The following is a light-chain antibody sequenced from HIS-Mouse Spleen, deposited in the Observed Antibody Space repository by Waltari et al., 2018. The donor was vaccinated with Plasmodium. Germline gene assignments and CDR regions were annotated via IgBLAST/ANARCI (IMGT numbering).Light chain of an antibody. CDR3: YSAADNNLV. J-gene: IGLJ3*02. Sequence: SSELTQPSPVSVSPGQTARTTCSGDGLAKKYARWFHQKPGQAPGLVIYKDSERPTGTPERFSGSSSGTTVTLTISGAQVEDEADYYCYSAADNNLVFGGGTKLTVL. CDR1: GLAKKY. V-gene: IGLV3-27*01. CDR2: KDS.